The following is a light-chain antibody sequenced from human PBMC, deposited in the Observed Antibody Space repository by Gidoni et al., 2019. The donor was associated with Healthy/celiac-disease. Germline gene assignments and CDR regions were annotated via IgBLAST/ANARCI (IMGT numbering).Light chain of an antibody. CDR3: QQYGSSPTGYT. Sequence: EIVFTPSPATLSLSTGERACLSCRASQSVSSSYLAWYQQNPGQVPRLLIYSASSRATGIPDRFSCSGSGTDFTLTISRLEPEDVAVYYCQQYGSSPTGYTFGQGTKLEIK. V-gene: IGKV3-20*01. J-gene: IGKJ2*01. CDR2: SAS. CDR1: QSVSSSY.